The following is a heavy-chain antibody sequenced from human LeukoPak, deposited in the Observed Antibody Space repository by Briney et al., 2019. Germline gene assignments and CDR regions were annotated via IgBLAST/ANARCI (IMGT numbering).Heavy chain of an antibody. CDR2: IYYSWNK. J-gene: IGHJ3*02. CDR1: GVSISSSSSSD. CDR3: ARGMVRGDTFDI. V-gene: IGHV4-39*07. Sequence: SETLSLTCTVSGVSISSSSSSDWGWIRQPPGKGLEWIGSIYYSWNKYYNPSLKSRVTISVDMSKNQFSLNLYSVTAADTAVYYCARGMVRGDTFDIWGQGTMLTVSS. D-gene: IGHD3-10*01.